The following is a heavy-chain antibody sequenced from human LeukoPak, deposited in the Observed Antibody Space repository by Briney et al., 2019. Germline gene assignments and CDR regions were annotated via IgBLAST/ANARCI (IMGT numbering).Heavy chain of an antibody. J-gene: IGHJ3*02. Sequence: PSETLSLTCTVSGGSISSYYWSWIRQPPGKGLEWIGYIYYSGSTNYNPSLKSRVTISVDTSKNQFSLKLSSVTAADTAVYYCAGVEFIVGATKVAFDIWAKGQWSPSLQ. CDR2: IYYSGST. D-gene: IGHD1-26*01. CDR1: GGSISSYY. V-gene: IGHV4-59*12. CDR3: AGVEFIVGATKVAFDI.